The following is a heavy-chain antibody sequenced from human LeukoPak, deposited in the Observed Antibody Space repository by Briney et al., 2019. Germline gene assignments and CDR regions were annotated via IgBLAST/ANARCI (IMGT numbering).Heavy chain of an antibody. Sequence: SETLSLTCTVPGGSISSSYWSSIRQPPGKGLGCIGYIYYSGSTNYNPSLKSRVTISVDTSKNQFSLKLSSVTAAGTAVYYCARGPGIAAAGGYDYWGQGTLVTVSS. CDR1: GGSISSSY. V-gene: IGHV4-59*01. J-gene: IGHJ4*02. CDR2: IYYSGST. CDR3: ARGPGIAAAGGYDY. D-gene: IGHD6-13*01.